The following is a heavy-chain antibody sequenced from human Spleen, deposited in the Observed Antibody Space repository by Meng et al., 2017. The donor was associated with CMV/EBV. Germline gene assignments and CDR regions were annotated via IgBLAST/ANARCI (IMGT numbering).Heavy chain of an antibody. D-gene: IGHD3/OR15-3a*01. Sequence: GESLKISCTASGFTFSDYYMSWIRQAPGKGLEWVSYISSGGTIISYTDSVKGRFTISRDNAKNSLCLQMSSLRAEDTAVYYCARDLGDWDSYYYYGMDVWGQGTTVTVSS. V-gene: IGHV3-11*04. CDR2: ISSGGTII. CDR1: GFTFSDYY. J-gene: IGHJ6*02. CDR3: ARDLGDWDSYYYYGMDV.